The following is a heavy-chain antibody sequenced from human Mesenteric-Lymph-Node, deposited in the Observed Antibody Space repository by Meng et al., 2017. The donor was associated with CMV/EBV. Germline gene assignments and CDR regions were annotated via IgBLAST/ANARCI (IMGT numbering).Heavy chain of an antibody. D-gene: IGHD3-16*01. CDR1: GGSCGGSS. CDR2: INHGGSP. Sequence: GGSCGGSSGTWLRQPPGRGLEGIGKINHGGSPNYTPSLKSRVTISVDTSKTQFPLKRSSVTAADTAVYYWARGGGGAGAAWSRFDYWGQGTLVTVSS. J-gene: IGHJ4*02. CDR3: ARGGGGAGAAWSRFDY. V-gene: IGHV4-34*01.